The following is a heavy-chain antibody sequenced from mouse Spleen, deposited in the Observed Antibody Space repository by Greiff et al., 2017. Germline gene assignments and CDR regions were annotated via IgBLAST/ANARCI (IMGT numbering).Heavy chain of an antibody. CDR3: ARRYRYDDY. CDR1: GYTFTSYW. D-gene: IGHD2-14*01. CDR2: IDPSDSYT. V-gene: IGHV1-50*01. J-gene: IGHJ2*01. Sequence: VQLQQPGAELVKPGASVKLSCKASGYTFTSYWMQWVKQRPGQGLEWIGEIDPSDSYTNYNQKFKGKATLTVDTSSSTAYMQLSSLTSEDSAVYYCARRYRYDDYWGQGTTLTVSS.